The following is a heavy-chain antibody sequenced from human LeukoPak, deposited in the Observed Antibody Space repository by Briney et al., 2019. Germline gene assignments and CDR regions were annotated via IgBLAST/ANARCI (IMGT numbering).Heavy chain of an antibody. Sequence: SETLSLTCSVSGYSITRGYYWGWIRQPPGKGLEWIGSINHSGSNYYSPSLRSRLTISVDTSKNQFSLKLTSVTAADTAVYYCARGLSRVVVITRAFDIWGQGTMVTVSS. V-gene: IGHV4-38-2*02. J-gene: IGHJ3*02. CDR1: GYSITRGYY. D-gene: IGHD3-22*01. CDR2: INHSGSN. CDR3: ARGLSRVVVITRAFDI.